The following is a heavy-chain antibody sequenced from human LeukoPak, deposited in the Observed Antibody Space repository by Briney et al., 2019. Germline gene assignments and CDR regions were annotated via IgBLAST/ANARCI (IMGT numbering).Heavy chain of an antibody. V-gene: IGHV4-31*02. Sequence: LRLSCAASGFTFSSYAMSWIRQHPGKGLEWIGYIYYSGSTYYNPSLKSRVTISVDTSKNQFSLKLSSVTAADTAVYYCARDNRIAVAGEPGGFDYWGQGTLVTVSS. J-gene: IGHJ4*02. CDR3: ARDNRIAVAGEPGGFDY. CDR2: IYYSGST. D-gene: IGHD6-19*01. CDR1: GFTFSSYA.